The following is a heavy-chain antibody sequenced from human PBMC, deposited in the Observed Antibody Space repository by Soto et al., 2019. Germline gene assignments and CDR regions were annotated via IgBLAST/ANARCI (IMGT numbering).Heavy chain of an antibody. J-gene: IGHJ5*02. V-gene: IGHV4-30-2*01. D-gene: IGHD2-15*01. CDR1: GGSISSGGYS. CDR2: IYHSGST. CDR3: AHRDCSGGSCSNWFDP. Sequence: SETLSLTCAVSGGSISSGGYSWSWIRQPPGKGLEWIGYIYHSGSTYYNPSLKSRVTISVDRSKNQFSLKLSSVTAADTATYYCAHRDCSGGSCSNWFDPWGQGTLVTVSS.